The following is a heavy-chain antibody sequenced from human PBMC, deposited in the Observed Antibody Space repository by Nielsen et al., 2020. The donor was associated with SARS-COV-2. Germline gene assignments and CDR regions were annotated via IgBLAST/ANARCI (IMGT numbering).Heavy chain of an antibody. D-gene: IGHD2-2*01. CDR1: GYTFTSYY. V-gene: IGHV1-46*01. J-gene: IGHJ6*03. CDR2: INPSGGST. CDR3: ARAGGYCSSTSCYYYYYYYMDV. Sequence: ASVKVSCKASGYTFTSYYMHWVRQAPGQGLEWMGIINPSGGSTSYAQKFQGRVTMTRDTSTSTVYMELSSLRSEDTAVYYCARAGGYCSSTSCYYYYYYYMDVWAKGPRSPSP.